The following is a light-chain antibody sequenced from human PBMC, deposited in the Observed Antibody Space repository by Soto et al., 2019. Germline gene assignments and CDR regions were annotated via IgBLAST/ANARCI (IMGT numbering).Light chain of an antibody. CDR1: QSLSSY. CDR3: QQRDFWTPLVT. V-gene: IGKV3-11*01. CDR2: ETS. Sequence: ENELTQSPATLSLAPGERATLSCRASQSLSSYLAWYQQKPGQAPRLLIHETSTMATGVSARFSGSGSGTDFTLTISSLEPEDFAVYYCQQRDFWTPLVTFGPGTKVEIK. J-gene: IGKJ3*01.